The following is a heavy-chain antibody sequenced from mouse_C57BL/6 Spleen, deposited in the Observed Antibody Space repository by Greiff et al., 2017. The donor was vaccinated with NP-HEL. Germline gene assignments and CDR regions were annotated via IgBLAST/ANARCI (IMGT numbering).Heavy chain of an antibody. Sequence: VQLQQPGAELVKPGASVKVSCKASGYTFTSYWMHWVKQRPGQSLEWIGRIHPSDSDTNSNQKFKGKATLTVDQSSSTAYMLLSSLTSEDSAVYYCAIPPYYDYEEYAMDYWGQGTSVTVSS. V-gene: IGHV1-74*01. D-gene: IGHD2-4*01. CDR3: AIPPYYDYEEYAMDY. CDR2: IHPSDSDT. J-gene: IGHJ4*01. CDR1: GYTFTSYW.